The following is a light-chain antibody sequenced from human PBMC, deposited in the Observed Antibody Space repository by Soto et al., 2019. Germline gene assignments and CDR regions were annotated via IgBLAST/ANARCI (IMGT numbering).Light chain of an antibody. CDR2: GVF. CDR1: QSFPSDN. CDR3: QQYGSTPLT. J-gene: IGKJ1*01. Sequence: EIVLTQSPGPLSLVPGARAILSCRASQSFPSDNLAWYQHKPGQAPSLLIFGVFSRAPGIPDRFSGSGSGTHFTLTISRLEPEDVAVYYCQQYGSTPLTFGLGTKVEIK. V-gene: IGKV3-20*01.